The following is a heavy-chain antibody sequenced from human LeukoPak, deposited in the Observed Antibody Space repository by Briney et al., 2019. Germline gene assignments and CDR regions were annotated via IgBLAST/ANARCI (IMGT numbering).Heavy chain of an antibody. CDR2: IKQDGSVK. CDR1: GFTFSTYW. Sequence: GGSLRLSCAASGFTFSTYWMSWVRQAPGKGLEWVANIKQDGSVKYYVDSVKDRFTISRDNAKNSLYLQMNSLRAEDTAMYYCARDGFWLPEPKGSDYWGQGTLVTVSS. V-gene: IGHV3-7*03. D-gene: IGHD1-14*01. J-gene: IGHJ4*02. CDR3: ARDGFWLPEPKGSDY.